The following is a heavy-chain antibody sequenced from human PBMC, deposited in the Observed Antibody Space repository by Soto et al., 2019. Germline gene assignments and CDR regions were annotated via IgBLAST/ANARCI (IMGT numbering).Heavy chain of an antibody. CDR3: ARDGGDCSSTSCFGYGGYYYYYMDV. D-gene: IGHD2-2*01. CDR2: ISAYNGNT. CDR1: GYTFTSYG. J-gene: IGHJ6*03. Sequence: QVQLVQSGAEVKKPGASVKVSCKASGYTFTSYGISWVRQAPGQGLEWMGWISAYNGNTNYAQKLQGRGSMTTDTSTSTAYMELRSLRSDDTAVYYCARDGGDCSSTSCFGYGGYYYYYMDVWGKGTTVTVSS. V-gene: IGHV1-18*01.